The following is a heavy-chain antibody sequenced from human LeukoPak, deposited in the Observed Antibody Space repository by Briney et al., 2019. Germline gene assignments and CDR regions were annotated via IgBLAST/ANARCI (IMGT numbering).Heavy chain of an antibody. CDR2: ISPYNGNT. CDR3: ARDRGLRWCPDY. D-gene: IGHD4-23*01. CDR1: GYTFTSYG. V-gene: IGHV1-18*01. Sequence: ASVKVSCTASGYTFTSYGISWVRQAPGQGLEWMGWISPYNGNTNYVQKLQGRVTMTTDTSTTTAYLELRSLRSDDTAVYYCARDRGLRWCPDYWGQGTLVTVSS. J-gene: IGHJ4*02.